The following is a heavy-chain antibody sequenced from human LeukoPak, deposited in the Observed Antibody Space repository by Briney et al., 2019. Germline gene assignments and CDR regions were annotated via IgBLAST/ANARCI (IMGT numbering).Heavy chain of an antibody. Sequence: PGGSLRLSCAASGFXVSSNYMSWVRQAPGKGQEWVSVIYSGGSTYYADSVKGRFTISRDNSKNTLYLQMNSLRAEDTAVYYCVRGDYGDYTLFDYWGQGTLVTVSS. V-gene: IGHV3-53*01. CDR3: VRGDYGDYTLFDY. J-gene: IGHJ4*02. CDR2: IYSGGST. CDR1: GFXVSSNY. D-gene: IGHD4-17*01.